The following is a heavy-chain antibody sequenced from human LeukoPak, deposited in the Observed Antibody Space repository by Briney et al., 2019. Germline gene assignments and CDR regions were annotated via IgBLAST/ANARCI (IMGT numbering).Heavy chain of an antibody. V-gene: IGHV3-23*01. Sequence: PGGSLRLSWAAFGLTFSRYAMSWVRQAPGKGLEWVSAISDSGGSTNYADSVKGRFTISRDNSKNMLYLQMKSLRAEATAIYYCAKDYRDSSGAYYYMDVWGKGTTVTVSS. D-gene: IGHD3-22*01. CDR2: ISDSGGST. CDR1: GLTFSRYA. CDR3: AKDYRDSSGAYYYMDV. J-gene: IGHJ6*03.